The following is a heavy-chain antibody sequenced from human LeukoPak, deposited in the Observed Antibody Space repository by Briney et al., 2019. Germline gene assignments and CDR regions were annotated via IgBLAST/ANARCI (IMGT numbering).Heavy chain of an antibody. J-gene: IGHJ4*02. V-gene: IGHV4-59*12. CDR2: IYDSGST. CDR3: ARGVGEYCSGGSYYGFDY. CDR1: GGSISSYY. D-gene: IGHD2-15*01. Sequence: SETLSLTCTVSGGSISSYYWSWIRQPPGKGLEWIGYIYDSGSTYYNPSLKSRVTISLDTSKNQFSLKVRSVTAADTAVYYCARGVGEYCSGGSYYGFDYWGQGTLATVSS.